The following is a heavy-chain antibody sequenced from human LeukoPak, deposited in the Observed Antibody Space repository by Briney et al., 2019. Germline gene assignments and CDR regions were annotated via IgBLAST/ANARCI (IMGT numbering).Heavy chain of an antibody. CDR1: GGTFSSYA. V-gene: IGHV1-69*04. CDR2: IIPIFGIA. J-gene: IGHJ4*02. D-gene: IGHD3-22*01. CDR3: ARDTYYYDSSGYQGLFDY. Sequence: ASVKVSCKASGGTFSSYAISWVRQAPGQGLEWMGRIIPIFGIANYAQKFQGRVTITADKSTSTAYMELSSLRSEDTAVYYCARDTYYYDSSGYQGLFDYWGQETLVTVSS.